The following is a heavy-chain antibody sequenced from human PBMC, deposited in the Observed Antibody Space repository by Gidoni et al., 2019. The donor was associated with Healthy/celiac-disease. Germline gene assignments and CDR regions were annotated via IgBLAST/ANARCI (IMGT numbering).Heavy chain of an antibody. CDR2: INAGNGNT. J-gene: IGHJ6*02. CDR3: ARDPSGYSSSWYGYYYYGMDV. D-gene: IGHD6-13*01. CDR1: GYTFTSYA. V-gene: IGHV1-3*01. Sequence: VKVSCKASGYTFTSYAMHWVRQAPGQRLEWMGWINAGNGNTKYSQKFQGRVTITRDTSASTAYMELSSLRSEDTAVYYCARDPSGYSSSWYGYYYYGMDVWGQGTTVTVSS.